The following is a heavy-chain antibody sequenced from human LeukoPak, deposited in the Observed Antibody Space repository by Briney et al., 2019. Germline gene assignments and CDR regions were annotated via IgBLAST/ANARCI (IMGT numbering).Heavy chain of an antibody. CDR1: GGSFSGYY. Sequence: PSETLSLTCAVYGGSFSGYYWSWLRQPPGKGLEWIGEINHSGSTNYNPSLKSRVTISVDTSKNQFSLKLSSVTAADTAVYYCASSKFRLGELSLAMDYWGQGTLVTVSS. D-gene: IGHD3-16*02. CDR3: ASSKFRLGELSLAMDY. CDR2: INHSGST. J-gene: IGHJ4*02. V-gene: IGHV4-34*01.